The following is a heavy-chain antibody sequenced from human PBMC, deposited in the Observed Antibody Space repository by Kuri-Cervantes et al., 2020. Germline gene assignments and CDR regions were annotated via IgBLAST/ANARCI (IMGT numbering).Heavy chain of an antibody. CDR1: GGSISTYH. CDR3: ARTGYSYGHFDY. J-gene: IGHJ4*02. Sequence: SETLSLTCTVSGGSISTYHWSWIRQAPGKGLEWIGYIHYSGRKNSNPSLRSRVTISSDTSKNHFSLELSSVTAADTAVYYCARTGYSYGHFDYWGRGTVVTVSS. V-gene: IGHV4-59*08. CDR2: IHYSGRK. D-gene: IGHD5-18*01.